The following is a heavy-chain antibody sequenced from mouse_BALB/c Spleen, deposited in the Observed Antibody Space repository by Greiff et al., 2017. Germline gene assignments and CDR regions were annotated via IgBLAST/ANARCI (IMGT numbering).Heavy chain of an antibody. CDR1: GDSITSGY. CDR3: ARVPPYYYGSSSYAMDY. V-gene: IGHV3-8*02. Sequence: EVQLVESGPSLVKPSQTLSLTCSVTGDSITSGYWNWIRKFPGNKLEYMGYISYSGSTYYNPSLKSRISITRDTSKNQYYLQLNSVTTEDTATYYCARVPPYYYGSSSYAMDYWGQGTSVTVSS. J-gene: IGHJ4*01. D-gene: IGHD1-1*01. CDR2: ISYSGST.